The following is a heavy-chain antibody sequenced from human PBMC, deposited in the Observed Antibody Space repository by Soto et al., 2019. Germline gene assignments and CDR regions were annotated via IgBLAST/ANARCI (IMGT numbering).Heavy chain of an antibody. CDR1: GYTFTSYY. D-gene: IGHD4-17*01. Sequence: ASVKVSCKASGYTFTSYYMHWVRQAPGQGLEWMGIINPSGGSTSYAQKFQGRVTMTRDTSTSTVYMELSSLRSEDTAVYYCARDRTTVTTNVYYYGMDVWGQGTTVTVSS. V-gene: IGHV1-46*01. CDR3: ARDRTTVTTNVYYYGMDV. CDR2: INPSGGST. J-gene: IGHJ6*02.